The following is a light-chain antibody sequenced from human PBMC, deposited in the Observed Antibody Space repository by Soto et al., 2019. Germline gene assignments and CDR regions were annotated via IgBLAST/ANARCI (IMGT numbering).Light chain of an antibody. CDR3: QQYGSSGRT. J-gene: IGKJ1*01. V-gene: IGKV3-20*01. CDR1: QSVSSNY. CDR2: GAS. Sequence: EIVFTQSPGTLSLSPGERATLSCRTSQSVSSNYLAWYQQTPDQAPRLLIYGASSRATGIPDRFSGSGSGTDFTLTISRLEPEDFTVYYCQQYGSSGRTFGQGTKVDIK.